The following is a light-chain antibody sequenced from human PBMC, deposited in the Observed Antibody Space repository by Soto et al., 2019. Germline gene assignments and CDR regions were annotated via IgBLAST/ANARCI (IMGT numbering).Light chain of an antibody. CDR2: EVS. Sequence: QSALTQPPSASGSPGQSVTISCTGTSSDVGAHNYVSWYQQYPGKVPKVMIYEVSKRPSGVPDRFSGSKSGNTASLTVSGLHGEDEADYSCNSCGGSTSSSWVFGGGTKLTVL. V-gene: IGLV2-8*01. CDR3: NSCGGSTSSSWV. J-gene: IGLJ3*02. CDR1: SSDVGAHNY.